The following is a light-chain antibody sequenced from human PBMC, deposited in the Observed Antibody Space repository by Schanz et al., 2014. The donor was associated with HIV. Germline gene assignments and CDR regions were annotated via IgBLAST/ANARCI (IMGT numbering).Light chain of an antibody. CDR1: SSDIGGYNY. Sequence: QSALTQPRSVSGSPGQSVTISCTGTSSDIGGYNYVSWYQQPPGKAPKLMIYDVNKRPSGVPDRFSGSKSGSTASLTVSGLQPEDEADYYCSSFAGSNIPWVFGGGTKVTVL. CDR2: DVN. CDR3: SSFAGSNIPWV. V-gene: IGLV2-11*01. J-gene: IGLJ3*02.